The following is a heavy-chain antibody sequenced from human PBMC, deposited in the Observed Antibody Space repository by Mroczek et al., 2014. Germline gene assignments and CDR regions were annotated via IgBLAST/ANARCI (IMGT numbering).Heavy chain of an antibody. D-gene: IGHD6-13*01. CDR3: ARGGYSSHSYYYYYMDV. J-gene: IGHJ6*03. V-gene: IGHV4-4*07. Sequence: QVQLQQWGPGLVKPSETLSLTCTVSGGSISSYYWSWIRQPAGKGLEWIGRIYTSGSTNYNPSLKSRVTMSVDTSKNQFSLKLSSVTAADTAVYYCARGGYSSHSYYYYYMDVWGKGTTVTVSS. CDR1: GGSISSYY. CDR2: IYTSGST.